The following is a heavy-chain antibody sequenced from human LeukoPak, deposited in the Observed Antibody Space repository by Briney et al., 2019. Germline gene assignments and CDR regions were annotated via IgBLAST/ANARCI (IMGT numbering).Heavy chain of an antibody. J-gene: IGHJ5*02. CDR2: IYYSGST. CDR3: ARGDRSGSYYWFDP. CDR1: GYSINSGYH. V-gene: IGHV4-61*01. D-gene: IGHD1-26*01. Sequence: PSETLSLTCSVSGYSINSGYHWSWIRQPPGKGLEWIGYIYYSGSTNYNPSLKSRVTISVDTSKNQFSLKLSSVTAADTAVYYCARGDRSGSYYWFDPWGQGTLVTVSS.